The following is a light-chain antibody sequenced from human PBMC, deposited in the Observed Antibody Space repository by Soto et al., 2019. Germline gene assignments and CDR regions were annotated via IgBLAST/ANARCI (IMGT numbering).Light chain of an antibody. J-gene: IGKJ2*01. CDR3: QQYYSTPPT. CDR1: QSVLYSSNNKNY. Sequence: DIVMTQSPDSLAVSLGERATINFKSSQSVLYSSNNKNYLAWYPQKPGQPPKLLIYWASTRESGVPDRFSGSGSGTEFALTISSLPAEDVAVYYCQQYYSTPPTFGQGTKLEIK. V-gene: IGKV4-1*01. CDR2: WAS.